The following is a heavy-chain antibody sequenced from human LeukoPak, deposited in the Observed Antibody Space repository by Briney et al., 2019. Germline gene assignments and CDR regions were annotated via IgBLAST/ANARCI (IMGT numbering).Heavy chain of an antibody. V-gene: IGHV4-38-2*01. CDR1: GYSISSGYY. CDR3: ARGNYMDV. CDR2: IYHSGST. J-gene: IGHJ6*03. Sequence: PSETLSLTCAVSGYSISSGYYWGWIRQPPGKGLEWIGSIYHSGSTYYNPSLKSRVTISVDTSKNQFSLKLSSVTAADTAVYYCARGNYMDVWGKGTTVTVSS.